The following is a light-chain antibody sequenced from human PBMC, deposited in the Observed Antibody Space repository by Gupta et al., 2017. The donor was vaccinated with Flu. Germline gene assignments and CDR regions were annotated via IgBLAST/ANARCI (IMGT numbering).Light chain of an antibody. CDR2: DNN. J-gene: IGLJ2*01. CDR1: SSNIGSYT. V-gene: IGLV1-44*01. CDR3: AAWDDSLSGVV. Sequence: QSVVTPPPSASGTPGQRVTIFCSGSSSNIGSYTVNWYQQLPGTTPKLLIYDNNQRPSGVPDRFSGSKSGTSASLAIGGLQSEDEAAYYCAAWDDSLSGVVFGGGTKLTVL.